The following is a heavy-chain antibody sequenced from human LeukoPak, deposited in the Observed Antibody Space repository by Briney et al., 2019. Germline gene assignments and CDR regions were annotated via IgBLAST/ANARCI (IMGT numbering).Heavy chain of an antibody. CDR3: ASLGRLRLGELSSIDY. J-gene: IGHJ4*02. D-gene: IGHD3-16*02. Sequence: ASVKVSCKASGGAFSSYAISWVRQAPGQGLEWMGGIIPIFGTANYAQKFQGRVTITTDESTSTAYMELSSLRSEDTAVYYCASLGRLRLGELSSIDYWGQGTLVTVSS. V-gene: IGHV1-69*05. CDR2: IIPIFGTA. CDR1: GGAFSSYA.